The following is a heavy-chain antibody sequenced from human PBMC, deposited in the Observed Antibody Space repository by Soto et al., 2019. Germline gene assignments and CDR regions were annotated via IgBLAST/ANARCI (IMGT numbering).Heavy chain of an antibody. D-gene: IGHD3-3*01. J-gene: IGHJ4*02. CDR3: AKDYDFWSGYTQYYFDY. CDR1: GFTFSSYA. V-gene: IGHV3-23*01. Sequence: GGSLRLSCAASGFTFSSYAMSWVRQAPGKGLEWVSAISGSGGSKYYADSVKGRFTISRDNSKNTLYLQMNSLRAEDTAVYYCAKDYDFWSGYTQYYFDYWGQGTLVTVSS. CDR2: ISGSGGSK.